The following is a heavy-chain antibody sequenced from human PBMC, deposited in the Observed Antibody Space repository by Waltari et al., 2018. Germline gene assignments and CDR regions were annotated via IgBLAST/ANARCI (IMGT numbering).Heavy chain of an antibody. CDR3: ARVEYSYGPYCFDS. CDR2: ISSDVNTT. Sequence: EVQLVESGGGLVQPGGSVRLSCEASGFTFSRYWRHWVRQAPGKGLVWVSRISSDVNTTTYADSVNGRFTISRDNAKNTLYLQMNSLRAEDTAVYYCARVEYSYGPYCFDSWGQGTPVTVSS. D-gene: IGHD5-18*01. J-gene: IGHJ4*02. V-gene: IGHV3-74*03. CDR1: GFTFSRYW.